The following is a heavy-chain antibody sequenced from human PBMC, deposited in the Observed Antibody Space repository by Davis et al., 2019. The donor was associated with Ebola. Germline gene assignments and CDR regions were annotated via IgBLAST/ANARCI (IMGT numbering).Heavy chain of an antibody. V-gene: IGHV4-31*03. CDR2: IYYSGST. CDR1: GGSISSGGYY. Sequence: MPSETLSLTCTVSGGSISSGGYYWSWIRQHPGKGLEWIGYIYYSGSTYYNPSLKSRVTISVDTSKNQFSLKLSSVTAADTAVYYCARAGPGFGELLYPNWFDPWGQGTLVTVSS. D-gene: IGHD3-10*01. CDR3: ARAGPGFGELLYPNWFDP. J-gene: IGHJ5*02.